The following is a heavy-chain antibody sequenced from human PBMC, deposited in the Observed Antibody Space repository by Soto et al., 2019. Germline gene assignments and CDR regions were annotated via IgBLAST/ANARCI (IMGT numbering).Heavy chain of an antibody. CDR1: GGTFSSYA. CDR3: ARGRKTVVVPAAIRGYYYYGMDV. Sequence: QVQLVQSGAEVKKPGSSVKVSCKASGGTFSSYAISWVRQAPGQGLEWMGGIIPIFGTANYAQKFQGRVTITAEESTSTDYMELSSLRSEDTAVYYCARGRKTVVVPAAIRGYYYYGMDVWGQGTTVTVSS. J-gene: IGHJ6*02. V-gene: IGHV1-69*01. CDR2: IIPIFGTA. D-gene: IGHD2-2*02.